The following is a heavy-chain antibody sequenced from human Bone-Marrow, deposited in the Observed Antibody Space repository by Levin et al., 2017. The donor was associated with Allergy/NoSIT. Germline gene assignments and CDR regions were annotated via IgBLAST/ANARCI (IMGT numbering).Heavy chain of an antibody. D-gene: IGHD6-19*01. Sequence: GESLKISCAASGFSVSSKYMTWVRQTPGKGLEWVSVIYSDGSTYYADSMKGRFTISRDNSKNTLHLQINSLRAEDTAVYYCARVIAMAGTAFDIWGQGTMVSVSS. CDR2: IYSDGST. J-gene: IGHJ3*02. V-gene: IGHV3-53*01. CDR3: ARVIAMAGTAFDI. CDR1: GFSVSSKY.